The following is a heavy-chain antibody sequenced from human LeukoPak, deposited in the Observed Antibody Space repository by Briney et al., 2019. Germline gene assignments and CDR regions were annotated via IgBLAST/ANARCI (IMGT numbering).Heavy chain of an antibody. CDR1: GYTFTSYY. J-gene: IGHJ4*02. Sequence: ASVKVSCKASGYTFTSYYMHWVRQAPGQGLEWMGIINPSGGSTSYAQKFQGRVTMTRDTSTSTVYIELSSLRSDDTAVYYCARAQTGPRIAAAGPGLSDYWGQGTLVTVSS. CDR3: ARAQTGPRIAAAGPGLSDY. V-gene: IGHV1-46*01. CDR2: INPSGGST. D-gene: IGHD6-13*01.